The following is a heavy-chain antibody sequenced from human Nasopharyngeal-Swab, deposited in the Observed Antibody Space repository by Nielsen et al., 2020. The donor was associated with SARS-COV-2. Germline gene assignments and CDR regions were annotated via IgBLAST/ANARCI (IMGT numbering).Heavy chain of an antibody. D-gene: IGHD1-26*01. V-gene: IGHV4-34*01. CDR3: ARGRVGAKDY. Sequence: GSLRLSCAVYGGSFSGYYWSWIRQPPGKGLEWIGEINHSGSTNYNPPLKSRVTISVDTSKNRFSLKLSSVTAADTAVYYCARGRVGAKDYWGQGTLVTVSS. J-gene: IGHJ4*02. CDR1: GGSFSGYY. CDR2: INHSGST.